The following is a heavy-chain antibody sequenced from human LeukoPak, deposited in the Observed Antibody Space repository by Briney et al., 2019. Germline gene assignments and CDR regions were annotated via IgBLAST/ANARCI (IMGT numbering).Heavy chain of an antibody. CDR3: ARGVYDILTGPDPRVIDY. D-gene: IGHD3-9*01. V-gene: IGHV4-4*02. CDR2: IYHSGST. Sequence: SETLSLTCAVSGGSISSSNWWSWVRQPPGKGLEWIGQIYHSGSTYYNPSLKSRVTISVDTSKNQFSLKLSSVTAADTAVYYCARGVYDILTGPDPRVIDYWGQGTLVTVSS. CDR1: GGSISSSNW. J-gene: IGHJ4*02.